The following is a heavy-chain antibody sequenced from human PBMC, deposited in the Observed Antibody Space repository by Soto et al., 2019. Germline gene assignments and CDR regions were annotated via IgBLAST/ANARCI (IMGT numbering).Heavy chain of an antibody. V-gene: IGHV4-4*02. CDR3: ATFSGFFTISPFDA. J-gene: IGHJ5*02. Sequence: SETLSLTCGVAGDSISSVNWWIWFRQSPGRGLEWIGEIYHSGSTNYNPSLKSRVTVSVDKSKNQFSLQLTSVTAADTAVYYCATFSGFFTISPFDAWGQGILVTVS. CDR2: IYHSGST. CDR1: GDSISSVNW. D-gene: IGHD2-8*01.